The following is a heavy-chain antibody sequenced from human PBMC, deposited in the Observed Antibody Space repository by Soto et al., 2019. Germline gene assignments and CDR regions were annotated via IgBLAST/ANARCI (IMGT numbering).Heavy chain of an antibody. CDR1: GCTFSSYA. CDR3: ARDPADGTWFDP. D-gene: IGHD6-13*01. Sequence: SVRVSCKASGCTFSSYAISWVRQAPGQGLEWMGGIIPIFGTANYAQKFQGRVTITADESTSTAYMELRSLRSEDTAVYYCARDPADGTWFDPWGQGTLVTVSS. J-gene: IGHJ5*02. V-gene: IGHV1-69*13. CDR2: IIPIFGTA.